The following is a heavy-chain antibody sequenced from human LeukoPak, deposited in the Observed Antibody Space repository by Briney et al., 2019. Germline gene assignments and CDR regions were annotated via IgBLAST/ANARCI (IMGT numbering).Heavy chain of an antibody. CDR2: IYTSGST. Sequence: SETLSLTCTVSGGSISSYYWSWIRQPAGKGLEWIGRIYTSGSTNYNPSLKSRVTMSVDMSKNQFSLKLSSVTAADTAVYYCARGEMATIGTQSFDYWGQGTLVTVSS. J-gene: IGHJ4*02. CDR1: GGSISSYY. D-gene: IGHD5-24*01. CDR3: ARGEMATIGTQSFDY. V-gene: IGHV4-4*07.